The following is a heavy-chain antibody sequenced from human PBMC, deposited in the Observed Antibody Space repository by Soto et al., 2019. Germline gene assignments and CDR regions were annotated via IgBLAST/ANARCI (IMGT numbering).Heavy chain of an antibody. J-gene: IGHJ4*02. D-gene: IGHD3-22*01. V-gene: IGHV3-33*01. Sequence: PGGSLRLSCAASGFTFSSYGMHWVRQAPGKGLEWVAVIWYDGSNKYYADSVKGRFTISRDNSKNTLYLQMHSLRADDTAVYYCAREVASYDRSGFFDYWGQGALVTVSS. CDR2: IWYDGSNK. CDR1: GFTFSSYG. CDR3: AREVASYDRSGFFDY.